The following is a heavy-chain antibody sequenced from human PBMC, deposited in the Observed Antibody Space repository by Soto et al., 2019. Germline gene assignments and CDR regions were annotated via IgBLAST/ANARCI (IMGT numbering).Heavy chain of an antibody. J-gene: IGHJ4*02. CDR1: GYTFNSYG. V-gene: IGHV1-18*01. D-gene: IGHD1-26*01. Sequence: QVQLVQSGAEVKKPGASVKVSCKASGYTFNSYGISWVRQAPGQGLEWMGWISAYNGNTNYAQKLQGRVTMTTDTSTSTGFMELRSLRSADTAVYYCARVPGGPRSFFDYWGQGTLVTVSS. CDR3: ARVPGGPRSFFDY. CDR2: ISAYNGNT.